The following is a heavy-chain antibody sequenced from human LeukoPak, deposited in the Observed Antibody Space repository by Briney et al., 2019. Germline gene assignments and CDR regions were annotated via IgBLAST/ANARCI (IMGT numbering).Heavy chain of an antibody. J-gene: IGHJ4*02. D-gene: IGHD1-26*01. V-gene: IGHV3-23*01. CDR3: AKGLRGNYDY. CDR2: INDRGGDT. CDR1: GFTFNSYA. Sequence: GGSLRLSCATSGFTFNSYAMTWVRQAPGKGLEWISAINDRGGDTYYADSVKGRFTISRDNSKNTLYLQMNSLRAEDTAVYYCAKGLRGNYDYWGQGTLVTVSS.